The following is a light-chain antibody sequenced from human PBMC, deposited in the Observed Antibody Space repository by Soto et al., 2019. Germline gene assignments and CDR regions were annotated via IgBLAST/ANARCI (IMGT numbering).Light chain of an antibody. CDR1: QSISSW. Sequence: IQMTQSPSTLSASVGDRVTITCRASQSISSWLAWYQQKPGKAPKLLIYKASSLESGVPSRFSGSGSGTEFTLTSSSLQPDDFATYYCQQYNSLWTFGQGTKVEIK. CDR3: QQYNSLWT. CDR2: KAS. J-gene: IGKJ1*01. V-gene: IGKV1-5*03.